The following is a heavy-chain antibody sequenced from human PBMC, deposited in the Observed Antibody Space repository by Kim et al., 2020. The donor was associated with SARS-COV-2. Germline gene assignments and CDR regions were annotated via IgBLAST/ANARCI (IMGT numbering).Heavy chain of an antibody. J-gene: IGHJ4*02. D-gene: IGHD6-19*01. Sequence: TYCNPSLKSRVTISVDTSKNQFSLKLSSVTAADTAVYYCARRGSGWYIDYWGQGTLVTVSS. CDR2: T. V-gene: IGHV4-39*01. CDR3: ARRGSGWYIDY.